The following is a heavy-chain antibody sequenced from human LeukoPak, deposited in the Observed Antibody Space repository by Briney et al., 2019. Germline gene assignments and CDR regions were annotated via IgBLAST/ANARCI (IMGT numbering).Heavy chain of an antibody. Sequence: SETLSLTCTVSGGSISSGGYYWSWIRQHPGKGLEWIGYIYYSGSTYYNPSLKSRVTISVDTSKNQFSLKLSSVTAADTAVYYCARAERMVRGVISRLFDYWGQGTLVTVSS. D-gene: IGHD3-10*01. CDR3: ARAERMVRGVISRLFDY. V-gene: IGHV4-31*03. CDR2: IYYSGST. J-gene: IGHJ4*02. CDR1: GGSISSGGYY.